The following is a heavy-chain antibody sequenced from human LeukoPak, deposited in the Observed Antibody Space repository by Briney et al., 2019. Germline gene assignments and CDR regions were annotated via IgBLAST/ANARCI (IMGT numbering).Heavy chain of an antibody. V-gene: IGHV1-46*01. J-gene: IGHJ5*02. D-gene: IGHD1-26*01. CDR3: ARDNSVGETAWWFDP. CDR2: ISPSGGST. CDR1: GYTFTSNY. Sequence: ASVKVSCKAFGYTFTSNYMHWVRQAPGQGLEWMGVISPSGGSTTYAQKFQGRVTLTRDMSTSTDYLELSSLRSEDTAVYYCARDNSVGETAWWFDPWGQGTLVTVSS.